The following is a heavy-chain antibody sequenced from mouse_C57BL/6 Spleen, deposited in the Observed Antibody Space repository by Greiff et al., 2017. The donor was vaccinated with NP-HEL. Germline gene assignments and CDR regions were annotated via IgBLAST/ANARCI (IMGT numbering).Heavy chain of an antibody. V-gene: IGHV14-4*01. CDR1: GFNIKDDY. J-gene: IGHJ2*01. D-gene: IGHD2-4*01. Sequence: EVQLQQSGAELVRPGASVKLSCTASGFNIKDDYMHWVKQRPEQGLEWIGWIDPENGDTEYASKFQGKATITADTSSNTAYLQLSSLTSEDTAVYYCTAYDYYDFDYWGQGTTLTVSS. CDR3: TAYDYYDFDY. CDR2: IDPENGDT.